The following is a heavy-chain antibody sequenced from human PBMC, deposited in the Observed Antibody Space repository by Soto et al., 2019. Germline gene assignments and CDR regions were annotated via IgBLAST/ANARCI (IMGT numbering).Heavy chain of an antibody. CDR2: INAGNGNT. Sequence: QVQLVHSGAEVKKPGSAVKVSGKASGYTFPRYAMHWVRQAPGQRLAWMGWINAGNGNTKYSQKFQGRVTITRDTSASTAYMELSSLRSEDTAVYYCARGEVVPAAILDYLGQGTLVTVSS. CDR1: GYTFPRYA. V-gene: IGHV1-3*01. J-gene: IGHJ4*02. CDR3: ARGEVVPAAILDY. D-gene: IGHD2-2*01.